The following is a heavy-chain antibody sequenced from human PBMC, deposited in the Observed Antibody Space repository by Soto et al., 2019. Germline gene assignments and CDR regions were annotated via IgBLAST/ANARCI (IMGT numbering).Heavy chain of an antibody. D-gene: IGHD3-16*01. Sequence: GGSLRLSCAASGFTFSSYGMHWVRQAPGKGLEWVAVISYDGSNKYYADSVKGRFTISRDNSKNTLYLQMNSLRAEDTAVYYCARDFAFKALDIWGQGTMVTVSS. CDR1: GFTFSSYG. J-gene: IGHJ3*02. CDR2: ISYDGSNK. CDR3: ARDFAFKALDI. V-gene: IGHV3-30*03.